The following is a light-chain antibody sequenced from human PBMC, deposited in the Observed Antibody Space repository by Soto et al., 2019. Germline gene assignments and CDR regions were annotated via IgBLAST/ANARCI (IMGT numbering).Light chain of an antibody. V-gene: IGLV1-44*01. CDR1: SSNIGSNT. Sequence: QAVVTQPPSASGTPGQRVTISCSGSSSNIGSNTVNWHQQLPGTAPKLLIYSNNQRPSGVPDRFSGSKSGTSASLAICGLQSEDEADYYCAAWDDSLNGVVFGGGTKLTVL. J-gene: IGLJ2*01. CDR3: AAWDDSLNGVV. CDR2: SNN.